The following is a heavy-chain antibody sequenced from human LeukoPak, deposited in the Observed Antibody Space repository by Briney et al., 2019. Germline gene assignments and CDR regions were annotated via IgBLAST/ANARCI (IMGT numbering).Heavy chain of an antibody. V-gene: IGHV3-30*04. J-gene: IGHJ6*03. CDR2: ISYDGSNE. CDR1: RFTFSNYA. CDR3: AKDITVYDSGYYYYYMDV. Sequence: QPGGSLGLSCAASRFTFSNYAMSCVRQAPGKGLEWVAIISYDGSNEYYADSVKGRFTISRDNSKNTLYLQMNSLRAADTAVYYCAKDITVYDSGYYYYYMDVWGKGTTVTISS. D-gene: IGHD3-22*01.